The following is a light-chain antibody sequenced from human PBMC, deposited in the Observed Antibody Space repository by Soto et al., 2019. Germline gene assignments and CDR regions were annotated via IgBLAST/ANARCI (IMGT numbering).Light chain of an antibody. J-gene: IGKJ1*01. CDR1: QSVSSNY. V-gene: IGKV3-20*01. CDR3: QQNGSSPWT. Sequence: EIVLTQSPGTLSLSPGERATLSCRASQSVSSNYLAWYQQKPGQAPRPLIYGASSRATGIPDRFSGSGAGTDFTLTISRLEPEDFAVYYCQQNGSSPWTFGQGTKVEIK. CDR2: GAS.